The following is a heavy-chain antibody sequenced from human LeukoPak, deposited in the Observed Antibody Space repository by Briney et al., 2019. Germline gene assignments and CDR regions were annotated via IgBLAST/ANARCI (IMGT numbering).Heavy chain of an antibody. Sequence: GGSLRLSCAASGFTFSGYAMSRVRQAPGRGLEWVSSISASGGDTYYADSVKGRFTIYRDNSRNTLYLQLHSLRAEDTAIYYCARAGANWFDPWGQGSLVTVSS. V-gene: IGHV3-23*01. CDR1: GFTFSGYA. D-gene: IGHD6-19*01. J-gene: IGHJ5*02. CDR2: ISASGGDT. CDR3: ARAGANWFDP.